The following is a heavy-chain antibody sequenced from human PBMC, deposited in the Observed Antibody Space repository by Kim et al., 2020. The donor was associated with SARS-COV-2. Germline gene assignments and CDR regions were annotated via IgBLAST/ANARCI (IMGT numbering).Heavy chain of an antibody. J-gene: IGHJ6*02. V-gene: IGHV3-11*05. CDR3: ARVGYDYVWGSYRDYYYYCSDV. D-gene: IGHD3-16*02. Sequence: GGSLRLSCAASGFTFSDYYMSWIRQAPGKGLEWVSYISSSSSYTNYADSVKGRFTISRDNAKNSLYLQLNSLRAEDTAAYYCARVGYDYVWGSYRDYYYYCSDVWGQGTTGTVS. CDR2: ISSSSSYT. CDR1: GFTFSDYY.